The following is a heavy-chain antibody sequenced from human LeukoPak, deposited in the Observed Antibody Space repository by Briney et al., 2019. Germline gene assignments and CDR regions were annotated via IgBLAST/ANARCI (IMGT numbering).Heavy chain of an antibody. CDR3: ARGSDSSSWFRMYYFDY. V-gene: IGHV4-30-4*08. Sequence: SETLSLTCTVSGGSISSGDYYWSWIRQPPGKGLEWIGCIYYSGSTYYNPSLKSRVTISVDTSKNQFSLKLSSVTAADTAVYYCARGSDSSSWFRMYYFDYWGQGTLVTVSS. CDR1: GGSISSGDYY. CDR2: IYYSGST. J-gene: IGHJ4*02. D-gene: IGHD6-13*01.